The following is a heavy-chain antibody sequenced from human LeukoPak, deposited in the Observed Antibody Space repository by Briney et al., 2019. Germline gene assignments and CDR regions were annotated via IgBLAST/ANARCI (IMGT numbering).Heavy chain of an antibody. CDR1: GGSISSSSYY. CDR2: IYHSGST. CDR3: ARATRAGYSSGRSISTFDY. V-gene: IGHV4-39*07. Sequence: PSETLSLTCTVSGGSISSSSYYWGWIRQPPGKGLEWIGSIYHSGSTYYNPSLKSRVTISVDTSKNQFSLKLSSVTAADTAVYYCARATRAGYSSGRSISTFDYWGQGTLVTVSS. J-gene: IGHJ4*02. D-gene: IGHD6-19*01.